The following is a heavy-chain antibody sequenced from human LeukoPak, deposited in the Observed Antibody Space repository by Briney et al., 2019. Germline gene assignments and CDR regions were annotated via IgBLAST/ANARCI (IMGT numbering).Heavy chain of an antibody. D-gene: IGHD6-13*01. V-gene: IGHV2-5*02. Sequence: SGPTLVNPTQTLTLTCTFSGFSLSTGGVGVGWIRQPPGKALEWLALLYWDDNKRYIPSLKSRPTITKDTSKNQVVLTMTNMEPVDTATYYCAQYSSTYNWFDPWGQGTLVTVSS. CDR2: LYWDDNK. J-gene: IGHJ5*02. CDR3: AQYSSTYNWFDP. CDR1: GFSLSTGGVG.